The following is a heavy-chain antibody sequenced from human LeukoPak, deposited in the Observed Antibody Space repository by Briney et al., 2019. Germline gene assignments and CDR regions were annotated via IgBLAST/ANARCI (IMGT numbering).Heavy chain of an antibody. J-gene: IGHJ4*02. CDR3: ARGGGRYSNS. CDR2: VNPNSGGT. Sequence: ASVKVSCKSSGYTFDAFYMHWVRQAPGQGLEWMGWVNPNSGGTFSAQNFQGRVTMTRDTSLSTAYMELSRLRSDDTAVYYCARGGGRYSNSWGQGALVTVSS. V-gene: IGHV1-2*02. CDR1: GYTFDAFY. D-gene: IGHD1-26*01.